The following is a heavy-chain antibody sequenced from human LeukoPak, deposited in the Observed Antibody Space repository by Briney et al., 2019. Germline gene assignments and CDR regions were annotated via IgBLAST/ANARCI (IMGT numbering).Heavy chain of an antibody. D-gene: IGHD5-18*01. J-gene: IGHJ4*02. Sequence: PSETLSLTCAVYGGSFSGYYWSWIRQPPGKGLEWIGEINHSGSTNYNPSLKSRVTISVDTSKNQFSLKLNSVTAADTAVYYCASLVDTAMVTVDYWGQGTLVTVSS. CDR1: GGSFSGYY. CDR3: ASLVDTAMVTVDY. CDR2: INHSGST. V-gene: IGHV4-34*01.